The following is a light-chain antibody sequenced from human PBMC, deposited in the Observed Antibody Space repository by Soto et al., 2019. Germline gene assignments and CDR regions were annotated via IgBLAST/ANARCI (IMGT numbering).Light chain of an antibody. V-gene: IGKV3-20*01. CDR1: QTVGSSF. CDR2: GAS. J-gene: IGKJ4*01. CDR3: QLFET. Sequence: ENVLTQSPATLTLSPGERATLSCRASQTVGSSFLAWYQKKRGQAPRLLIYGASNRATGIPDRFSGSGSGADFTLTINRLEPEDFVVYYCQLFETFGGGTKVEIK.